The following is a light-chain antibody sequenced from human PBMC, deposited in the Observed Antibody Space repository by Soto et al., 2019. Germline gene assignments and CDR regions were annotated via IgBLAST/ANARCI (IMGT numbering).Light chain of an antibody. CDR2: DVS. CDR3: ISYTSSSTRV. Sequence: QSALTQPASVSASPGQSITISCTGTSSDVGGYNYVSWYQQHPGKAPKLMIYDVSNRPSGVSDRFSGSKSGNTASLTISGLQAEDEADYYCISYTSSSTRVFGTGTKLTVL. J-gene: IGLJ1*01. CDR1: SSDVGGYNY. V-gene: IGLV2-14*01.